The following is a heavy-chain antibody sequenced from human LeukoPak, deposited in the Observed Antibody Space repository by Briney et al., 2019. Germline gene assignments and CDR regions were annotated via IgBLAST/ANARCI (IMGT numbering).Heavy chain of an antibody. J-gene: IGHJ2*01. D-gene: IGHD4-17*01. CDR2: INHSGST. V-gene: IGHV4-34*01. CDR1: GGSFSGYY. Sequence: PSGTLSLTCAVYGGSFSGYYWSWIRQPPGKGLEWIGEINHSGSTNQNPSLKSRVTISEDTSKDQFSLKLSSVTAADTAVYYCARGYGDYGTLDYWYFDLWGRGTLVTVSS. CDR3: ARGYGDYGTLDYWYFDL.